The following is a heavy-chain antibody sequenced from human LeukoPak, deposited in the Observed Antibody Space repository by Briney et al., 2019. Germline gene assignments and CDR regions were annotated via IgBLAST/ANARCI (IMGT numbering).Heavy chain of an antibody. CDR1: GCSISSSSYY. CDR2: INYSGST. CDR3: ARLSDY. J-gene: IGHJ4*02. V-gene: IGHV4-39*01. Sequence: TSETLSLTCTVSGCSISSSSYYWGWIRQPPGKGLEWIGSINYSGSTYYNPSLKSRVTISVDTSKTQFSLKLSSATAADTAVYYCARLSDYWGQGTLVTVSS.